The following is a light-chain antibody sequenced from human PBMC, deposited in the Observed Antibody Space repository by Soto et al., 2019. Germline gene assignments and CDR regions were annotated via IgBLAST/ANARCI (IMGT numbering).Light chain of an antibody. CDR1: QIISTC. Sequence: DIQMTQSPSSLSASVGDRVTITCRASQIISTCLNWYQQKPGKAPKLLIYAASNLESGVPSRFSGSGSGTDFTLTISALQPEDSATYHCQQSYSTQRTFGHGTKVEIK. V-gene: IGKV1-39*01. CDR2: AAS. J-gene: IGKJ1*01. CDR3: QQSYSTQRT.